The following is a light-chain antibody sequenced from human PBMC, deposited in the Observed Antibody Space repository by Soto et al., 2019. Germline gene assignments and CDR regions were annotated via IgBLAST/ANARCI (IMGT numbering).Light chain of an antibody. CDR2: GGS. J-gene: IGKJ5*01. CDR3: QQSHSTPIT. Sequence: DIQVTQSPSSLSASIGDRVTITCRASQTISNFLNWYQQKPGKAPKLLIYGGSTLQSGVPPRFSGSGSGTDFTLTINTLQPADFATYYCQQSHSTPITFGQGTRLDIK. CDR1: QTISNF. V-gene: IGKV1-39*01.